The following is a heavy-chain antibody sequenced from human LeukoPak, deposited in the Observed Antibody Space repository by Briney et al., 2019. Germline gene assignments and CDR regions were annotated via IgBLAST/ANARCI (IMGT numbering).Heavy chain of an antibody. V-gene: IGHV3-74*01. J-gene: IGHJ3*02. CDR3: TTDPGYYDSSGYYYLGDAFDI. Sequence: GGSLTLSCAASGFTFSDYWMHWDRQAPGKGLVWVSRISSDGSRVTYADSVKGRFTISRDNAKNTLYLQMNSLRAEDTAVYYCTTDPGYYDSSGYYYLGDAFDIWGQGTMVTVSS. CDR1: GFTFSDYW. D-gene: IGHD3-22*01. CDR2: ISSDGSRV.